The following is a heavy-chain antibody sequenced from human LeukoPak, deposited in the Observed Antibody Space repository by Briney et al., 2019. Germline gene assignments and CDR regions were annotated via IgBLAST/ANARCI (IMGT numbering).Heavy chain of an antibody. CDR2: IHHDGSNK. D-gene: IGHD3-3*01. CDR1: GFTFSSYG. V-gene: IGHV3-30*02. Sequence: GGSLRLSCAASGFTFSSYGMHWVRQAPGKGLDWVAFIHHDGSNKYYADSVRGRFTISRDNSKNTLYLQMNSLRAEDTAVYYCARDLFGVANKDFDPWGQGTLVTVSS. CDR3: ARDLFGVANKDFDP. J-gene: IGHJ5*02.